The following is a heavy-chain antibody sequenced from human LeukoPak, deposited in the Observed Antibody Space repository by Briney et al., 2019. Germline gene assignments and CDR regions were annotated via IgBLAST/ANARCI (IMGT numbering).Heavy chain of an antibody. D-gene: IGHD6-25*01. CDR3: TRAEEQRSIDY. CDR1: GFTLSNYW. CDR2: INSDGSSI. V-gene: IGHV3-74*03. Sequence: GGSLRLSCAASGFTLSNYWMHWVRQAPGKGLVWVSRINSDGSSITYADYVKGRFTIYRDNAKNTLYLQMNSLTAEDTAMYYCTRAEEQRSIDYWGQATLVTVSS. J-gene: IGHJ4*02.